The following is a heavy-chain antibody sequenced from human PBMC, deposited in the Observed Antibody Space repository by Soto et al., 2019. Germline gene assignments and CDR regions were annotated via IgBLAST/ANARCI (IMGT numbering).Heavy chain of an antibody. Sequence: QVQLVESGGGVVQPGRSLRLSCAASGFTFSSYAMHWVRRAPGKGLEWMAVMSYDGSNKYYADSVKGRFTISRDNSKNTLKLQKNRVRPEDMALYYCAREGGAYWGQGSLVSVS. CDR2: MSYDGSNK. D-gene: IGHD3-16*01. CDR1: GFTFSSYA. CDR3: AREGGAY. J-gene: IGHJ4*02. V-gene: IGHV3-30-3*01.